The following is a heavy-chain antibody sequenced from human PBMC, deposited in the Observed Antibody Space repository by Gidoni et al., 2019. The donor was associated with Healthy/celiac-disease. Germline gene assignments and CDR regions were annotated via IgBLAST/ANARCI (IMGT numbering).Heavy chain of an antibody. CDR1: GGSTNSSSYY. CDR3: ARGGNDFGSGPNTGTFDY. CDR2: IYYSGST. Sequence: QLQLQESGPGLVKPSETLSLTCTVTGGSTNSSSYYWGWIRQPPGQGLVWIGSIYYSGSTYYHPSLKSLVTISVDTSKNQFSLMLSSVTAADTAVYYCARGGNDFGSGPNTGTFDYWGQGTLVTVSS. D-gene: IGHD3-3*01. V-gene: IGHV4-39*07. J-gene: IGHJ4*02.